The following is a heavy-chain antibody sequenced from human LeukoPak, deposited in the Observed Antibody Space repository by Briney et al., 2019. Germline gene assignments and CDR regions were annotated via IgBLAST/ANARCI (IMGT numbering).Heavy chain of an antibody. D-gene: IGHD3-16*02. Sequence: GGSLRLSCAVSGFTFSSFAMSWVRQAPGKGLEWVSTISSGGDYTYYADSVKGRFTISRDNSKNRLYLQVNSLRGEDTALYYCAKEDYVWGSYRYNYFDYWGQGTLVTVSS. V-gene: IGHV3-23*01. CDR3: AKEDYVWGSYRYNYFDY. J-gene: IGHJ4*02. CDR2: ISSGGDYT. CDR1: GFTFSSFA.